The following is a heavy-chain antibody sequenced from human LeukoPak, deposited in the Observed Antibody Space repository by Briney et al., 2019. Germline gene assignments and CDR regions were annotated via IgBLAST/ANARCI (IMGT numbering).Heavy chain of an antibody. D-gene: IGHD2-2*01. J-gene: IGHJ4*02. CDR1: GFTFSSYA. CDR2: ISGSGGST. Sequence: QPGRSLRLSCAASGFTFSSYAMSWVRQAPGKGLEWVSAISGSGGSTYYADSVKARFTISRDNSKNTLYLQMNSLRAEDTAVYYCAKDASNLYCSSTSCYALDYWGQGTLVTVSS. V-gene: IGHV3-23*01. CDR3: AKDASNLYCSSTSCYALDY.